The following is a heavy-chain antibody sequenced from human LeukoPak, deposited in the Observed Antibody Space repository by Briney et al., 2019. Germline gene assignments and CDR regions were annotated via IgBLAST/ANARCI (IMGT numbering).Heavy chain of an antibody. V-gene: IGHV1-3*01. CDR1: GYTFTSYA. CDR2: INAGNGNT. Sequence: ASVKVSCKASGYTFTSYAMHWVRQAPGQRLEWMGWINAGNGNTKYSQKFQGRVTITRDTSASTAYMELSSLRSEDTAVYYCARVYYYGSGRKDRSFDYWGQGTLVTVSS. D-gene: IGHD3-10*01. J-gene: IGHJ4*02. CDR3: ARVYYYGSGRKDRSFDY.